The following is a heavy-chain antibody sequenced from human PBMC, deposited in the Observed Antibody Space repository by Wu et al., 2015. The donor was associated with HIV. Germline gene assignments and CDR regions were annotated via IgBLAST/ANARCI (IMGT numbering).Heavy chain of an antibody. D-gene: IGHD3-22*01. Sequence: QVQLVQSGAEVKKPGSSVKVSCKAPGGTFSRYAISWVRQAPGQGLEWMGGIVPILGTTHFAQKFQGRVTITADESTSISYMELSSLRSEDTAVYYCASSPYDSSGYFYGGFFDYWGQGTLVPVSS. CDR1: GGTFSRYA. J-gene: IGHJ4*02. CDR2: IVPILGTT. CDR3: ASSPYDSSGYFYGGFFDY. V-gene: IGHV1-69*12.